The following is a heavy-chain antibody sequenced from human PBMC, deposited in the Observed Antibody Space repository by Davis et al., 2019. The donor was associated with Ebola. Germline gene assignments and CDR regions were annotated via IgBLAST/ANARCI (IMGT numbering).Heavy chain of an antibody. J-gene: IGHJ4*02. CDR1: GFSLDDYA. Sequence: GESLKISCAASGFSLDDYAMHWVRQAPGKGLEWVSRISRNGGDIEYADSVKARFTISRDNAKSSLFLQLHSLKTEDTALYYCARGRHITGTTRPILSHWGQGTLVTVSS. V-gene: IGHV3-9*01. D-gene: IGHD1-7*01. CDR3: ARGRHITGTTRPILSH. CDR2: ISRNGGDI.